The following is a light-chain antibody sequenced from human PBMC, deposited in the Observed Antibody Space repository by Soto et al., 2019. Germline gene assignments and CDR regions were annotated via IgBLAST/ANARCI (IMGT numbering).Light chain of an antibody. J-gene: IGKJ2*01. CDR2: AAS. V-gene: IGKV1-39*01. CDR1: QSIRNY. Sequence: DIQMTQSPSSLSASVGDRVTVTCRASQSIRNYLNWYQQKPGKAPKLLIYAASSLKSGVPSRFSGSGSGTDFTLTFISLQPEDFAAYYCQQSYVSPHTFGQGTKLQ. CDR3: QQSYVSPHT.